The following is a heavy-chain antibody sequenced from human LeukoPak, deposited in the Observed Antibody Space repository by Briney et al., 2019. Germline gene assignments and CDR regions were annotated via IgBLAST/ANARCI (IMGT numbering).Heavy chain of an antibody. CDR2: ISGSGGST. J-gene: IGHJ4*02. CDR3: ARGRGIAASYFDY. D-gene: IGHD6-13*01. V-gene: IGHV3-23*01. CDR1: GFTFSSYA. Sequence: GGSLRLSCAASGFTFSSYAMSWVRQAPGKGLEWVSAISGSGGSTYYADSVRGRFTISRDNAKNSLYLQMNSLRAEDTAVYYCARGRGIAASYFDYWGQGTLVTVSS.